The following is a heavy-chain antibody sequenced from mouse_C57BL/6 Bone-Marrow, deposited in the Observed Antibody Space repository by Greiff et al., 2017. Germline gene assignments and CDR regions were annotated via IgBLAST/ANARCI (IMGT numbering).Heavy chain of an antibody. CDR3: ASPYYGSSYGYWYCDV. D-gene: IGHD1-1*01. CDR2: ISTYYGDA. Sequence: VMLVESGPELVRPGVSVKISCKGSGYTFPDYAMHWVKQSHAKSLEWIGVISTYYGDASYNQKFKDKATMTVDKSSSTAYMELARLTSEDSAVYYCASPYYGSSYGYWYCDVWGTGTTVTVSS. CDR1: GYTFPDYA. J-gene: IGHJ1*03. V-gene: IGHV1-67*01.